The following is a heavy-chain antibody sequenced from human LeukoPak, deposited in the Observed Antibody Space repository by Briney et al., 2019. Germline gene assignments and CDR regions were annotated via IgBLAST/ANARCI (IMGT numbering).Heavy chain of an antibody. V-gene: IGHV3-7*01. J-gene: IGHJ4*02. CDR2: IKQDGSEK. CDR3: ASGCSSTSCYTYRFDY. D-gene: IGHD2-2*02. Sequence: GGSLRLSCAASGFTFSSYWMSWVRQAPGKGLEWVANIKQDGSEKYYVDSVKGRFTISRDNAKNSLYLQMSSLRAEDTAVYYCASGCSSTSCYTYRFDYWGQGTLVTVSS. CDR1: GFTFSSYW.